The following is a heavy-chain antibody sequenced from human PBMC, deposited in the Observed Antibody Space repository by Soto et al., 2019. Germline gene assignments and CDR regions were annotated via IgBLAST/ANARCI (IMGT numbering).Heavy chain of an antibody. V-gene: IGHV5-51*01. J-gene: IGHJ6*01. CDR1: ECNFTSYC. CDR3: AGGGVRGVIARTRVYYVRDV. D-gene: IGHD3-10*01. Sequence: PLQSQRISCNVSECNFTSYCIGRILQKKKKGLEWMGIIYPGDSDTRYSPSCQGQGTISAGKSISTAYLQWSSLKASDTAMYYCAGGGVRGVIARTRVYYVRDVWGKGTTVTVSS. CDR2: IYPGDSDT.